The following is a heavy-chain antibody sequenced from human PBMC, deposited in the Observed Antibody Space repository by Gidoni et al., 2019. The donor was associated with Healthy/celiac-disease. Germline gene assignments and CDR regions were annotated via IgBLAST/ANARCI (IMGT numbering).Heavy chain of an antibody. CDR1: GYSFTSYW. CDR3: ARPLRARNRYCSGGSCYGSGAYYYYGMDV. CDR2: IYPGDSDT. D-gene: IGHD2-15*01. V-gene: IGHV5-51*01. Sequence: EVQLVQSGAEVKKPGESLKISCKGSGYSFTSYWIGWVRQMPGNGLEWMGIIYPGDSDTRYSPSFQGQVTISADKSISTAYLQWSSLKASDTAMYYCARPLRARNRYCSGGSCYGSGAYYYYGMDVWGQGTTVTVSS. J-gene: IGHJ6*02.